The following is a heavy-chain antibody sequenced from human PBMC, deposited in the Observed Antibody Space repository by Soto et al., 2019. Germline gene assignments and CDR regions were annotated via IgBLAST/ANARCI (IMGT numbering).Heavy chain of an antibody. CDR1: GGSISNNY. CDR3: GRGVTNSMLISGTWDSFGP. CDR2: ISYSGNT. V-gene: IGHV4-59*01. J-gene: IGHJ5*02. D-gene: IGHD1-26*01. Sequence: QGQLQESGPGLLKPSETLSLTCAVSGGSISNNYWSWIRQPPGKGLECIGYISYSGNTKYNPSPMSRVNISVETSKEQLSLNLTPVTAAETAVYYWGRGVTNSMLISGTWDSFGPWGQGILVTVAS.